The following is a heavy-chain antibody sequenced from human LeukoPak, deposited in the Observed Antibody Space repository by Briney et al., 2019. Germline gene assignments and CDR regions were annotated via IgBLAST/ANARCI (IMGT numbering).Heavy chain of an antibody. Sequence: GASVKVSCKASGYTFTSYGISWVRQAPGQGLEWMGWIGAYNGNTNYAQKLQGRVTMTTDTSTSTAYMELRSLRSDDTAVYYCARDRGYSGYDIDYYGMDVWGKGTTVTVSS. D-gene: IGHD5-12*01. CDR1: GYTFTSYG. J-gene: IGHJ6*04. CDR3: ARDRGYSGYDIDYYGMDV. V-gene: IGHV1-18*04. CDR2: IGAYNGNT.